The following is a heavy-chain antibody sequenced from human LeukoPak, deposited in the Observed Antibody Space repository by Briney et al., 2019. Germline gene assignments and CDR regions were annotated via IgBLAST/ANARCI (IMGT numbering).Heavy chain of an antibody. CDR3: AKHEPGGVIVPFDF. CDR2: INSDGSDT. Sequence: GGSLRLSCAASGFTFSTYWMHWLRQAPGKGLVWVSRINSDGSDTSYADSAKGRFTISRDNSKDTLFLQMNSLRAEDTAVYYCAKHEPGGVIVPFDFWGQGTPVTVSS. J-gene: IGHJ4*02. D-gene: IGHD3-16*02. CDR1: GFTFSTYW. V-gene: IGHV3-74*01.